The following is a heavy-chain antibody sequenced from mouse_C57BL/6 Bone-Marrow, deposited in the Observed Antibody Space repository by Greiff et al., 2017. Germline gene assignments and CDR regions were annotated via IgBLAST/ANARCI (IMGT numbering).Heavy chain of an antibody. V-gene: IGHV1-81*01. D-gene: IGHD5-1*01. CDR3: AREMSTQYYFDY. CDR1: GYTFPSYG. J-gene: IGHJ2*01. CDR2: IYPRSGNN. Sequence: VQLQQSGAELARPGASVQLSCKASGYTFPSYGISWVKQRTGQGLEWIGEIYPRSGNNYYNEKFNSQATLTADKSSSTAYMALRSLTSEDSAVYFGAREMSTQYYFDYWGQGTTLTVSS.